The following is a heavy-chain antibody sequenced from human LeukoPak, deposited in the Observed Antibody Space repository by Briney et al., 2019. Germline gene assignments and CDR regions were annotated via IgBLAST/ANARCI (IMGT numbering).Heavy chain of an antibody. Sequence: GGSLRLSCAASGFTFSSYWMSWVRQAPGKGQERVVDIKQDGSEKYYVDSVKGRFTISRDNAKNSLYLQMNSLRAEDTAVYYCARERRALLWFPQGYYGMDVWGQGTTVTVSS. V-gene: IGHV3-7*01. D-gene: IGHD3-10*01. J-gene: IGHJ6*02. CDR3: ARERRALLWFPQGYYGMDV. CDR1: GFTFSSYW. CDR2: IKQDGSEK.